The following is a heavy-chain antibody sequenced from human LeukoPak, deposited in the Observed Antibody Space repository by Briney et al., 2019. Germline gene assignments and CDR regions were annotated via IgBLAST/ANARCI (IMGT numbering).Heavy chain of an antibody. V-gene: IGHV4-59*01. CDR3: ARDQGSWWFDP. CDR1: GGSISTYY. CDR2: IYNSGST. D-gene: IGHD1-26*01. Sequence: PSETLSLTCTISGGSISTYYWSWIRQPPGKGLEWIGYIYNSGSTNYNPSLKSRVTISVDTSKNQFSLKLTSVTAADTAVYYCARDQGSWWFDPWGQGTLVTVSS. J-gene: IGHJ5*02.